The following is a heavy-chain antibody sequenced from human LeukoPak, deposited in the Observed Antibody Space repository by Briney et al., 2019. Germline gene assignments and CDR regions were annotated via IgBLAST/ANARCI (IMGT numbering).Heavy chain of an antibody. V-gene: IGHV3-30-3*01. CDR2: ISYDGSNK. J-gene: IGHJ4*02. CDR1: GFTFSSYA. D-gene: IGHD4-17*01. Sequence: GGSLRLSCAASGFTFSSYAMHWVRQAPGKGLEWVAVISYDGSNKYYADSVKGRFTISRDNSKNTLYLQMNSLRAEDTAVYYCARDEYGDPPHDYWGQGTLVTVSS. CDR3: ARDEYGDPPHDY.